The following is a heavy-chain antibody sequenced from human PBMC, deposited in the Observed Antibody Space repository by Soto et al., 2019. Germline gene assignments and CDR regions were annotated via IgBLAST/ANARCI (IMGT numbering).Heavy chain of an antibody. CDR3: ARGTISASPIYYYGMDV. Sequence: GASVKVSCKASGGTLSSHAISWVRQAPGQGLEWMGGIIPIFGTANYAQKFQGRVTITADESTSTAYMELSSLRSEDTAVYYCARGTISASPIYYYGMDVWGQGTTVTVSS. D-gene: IGHD3-9*01. V-gene: IGHV1-69*13. CDR2: IIPIFGTA. J-gene: IGHJ6*02. CDR1: GGTLSSHA.